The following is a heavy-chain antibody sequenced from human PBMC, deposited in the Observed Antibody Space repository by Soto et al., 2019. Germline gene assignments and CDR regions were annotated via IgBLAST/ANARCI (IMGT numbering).Heavy chain of an antibody. CDR3: ARDLLTAAAGLDYYYYYGMDV. Sequence: SVKVSCKASGGTFSSYAISWVRQVPGQGLEWMGGIIPIFGTANYAQKFQGRVTITADKSTSTAYMELSSLRSEDTAVYYCARDLLTAAAGLDYYYYYGMDVWGQGTTVTVSS. CDR1: GGTFSSYA. CDR2: IIPIFGTA. V-gene: IGHV1-69*06. J-gene: IGHJ6*02. D-gene: IGHD6-13*01.